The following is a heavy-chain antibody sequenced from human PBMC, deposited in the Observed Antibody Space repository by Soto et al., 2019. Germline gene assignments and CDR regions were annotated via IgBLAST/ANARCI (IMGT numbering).Heavy chain of an antibody. D-gene: IGHD3-10*01. CDR3: AKDHYGSAIYGMDV. V-gene: IGHV3-9*01. Sequence: EVQLVESGGGLVQPGRSLRLSCAASGFTFDDYAMHWVRQAPGKGLEWVSGISWNGGSIGYADSVKGRFTISRDNAKDSLYLQMNGLRAEDTALYYCAKDHYGSAIYGMDVWGQGTTVTVSS. CDR1: GFTFDDYA. J-gene: IGHJ6*02. CDR2: ISWNGGSI.